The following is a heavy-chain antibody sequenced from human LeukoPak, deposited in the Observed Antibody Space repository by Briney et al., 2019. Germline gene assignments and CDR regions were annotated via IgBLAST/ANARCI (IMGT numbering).Heavy chain of an antibody. CDR1: GFTFDDYA. CDR2: ISGGGDNT. D-gene: IGHD6-13*01. CDR3: AKVGSSWSYFDY. V-gene: IGHV3-23*01. Sequence: GGSLRLSCAASGFTFDDYAMHWVRHAPGKGLEWVSRISGGGDNTYYADSVKGRFTISRDNSKNTLYLYMNSLRADDTAVYYCAKVGSSWSYFDYWGQGTLVTVSS. J-gene: IGHJ4*02.